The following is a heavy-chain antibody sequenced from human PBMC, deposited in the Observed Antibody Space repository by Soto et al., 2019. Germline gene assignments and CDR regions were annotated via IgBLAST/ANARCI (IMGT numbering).Heavy chain of an antibody. CDR1: GFTFGDYA. J-gene: IGHJ4*02. CDR2: IRSKAYGGTT. CDR3: TRVMVLRYFDWLSWDY. D-gene: IGHD3-9*01. V-gene: IGHV3-49*03. Sequence: GGSLRLSCTASGFTFGDYAMSWFRQAPGKGLEWVGFIRSKAYGGTTEYAASVKGRFTISRDDSKSIAYLQMNSLKTEDTAVYYCTRVMVLRYFDWLSWDYWGQGTLVTAPQ.